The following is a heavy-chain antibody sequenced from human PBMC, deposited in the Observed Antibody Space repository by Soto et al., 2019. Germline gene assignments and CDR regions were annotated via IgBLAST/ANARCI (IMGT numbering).Heavy chain of an antibody. J-gene: IGHJ6*03. CDR1: GFEFRSYG. CDR3: ARDLSWGSNWYYYMDV. V-gene: IGHV3-33*05. D-gene: IGHD7-27*01. CDR2: ISYDGNNQ. Sequence: WGSLRLSCAASGFEFRSYGMHWVRKAPGKGLEWVAVISYDGNNQYYADSVRGRFTISRDNFKNTVYLKMNSLRAEDTAVYYCARDLSWGSNWYYYMDVWGKGTTVTVSS.